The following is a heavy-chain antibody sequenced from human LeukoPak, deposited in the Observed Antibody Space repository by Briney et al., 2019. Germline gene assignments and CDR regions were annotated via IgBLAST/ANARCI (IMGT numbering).Heavy chain of an antibody. D-gene: IGHD1-14*01. CDR3: ARDNGIRAFDI. V-gene: IGHV3-64*01. J-gene: IGHJ3*02. Sequence: FTISRDNPKNTLYLQMGSLRAEDMAVYYCARDNGIRAFDIWGQGTMVTVSS.